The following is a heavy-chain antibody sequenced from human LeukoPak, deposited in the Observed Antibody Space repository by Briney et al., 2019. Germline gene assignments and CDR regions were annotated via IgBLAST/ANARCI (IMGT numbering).Heavy chain of an antibody. CDR2: ISTSGST. CDR1: GDSISSYY. V-gene: IGHV4-4*07. Sequence: SETLSLTCTVSGDSISSYYWSWIRQPAGKGLEWIGRISTSGSTNYNPSLKSRVTMSVDTSKSQFSLKLSSVTAADTAVFYCARLLYNWNGIDYRGQGTLVTVSS. D-gene: IGHD1-1*01. J-gene: IGHJ4*02. CDR3: ARLLYNWNGIDY.